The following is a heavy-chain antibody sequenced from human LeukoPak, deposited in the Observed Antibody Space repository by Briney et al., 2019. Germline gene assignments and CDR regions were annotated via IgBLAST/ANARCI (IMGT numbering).Heavy chain of an antibody. CDR3: ARGGLTASALH. CDR1: GFTFSGYA. D-gene: IGHD1-20*01. V-gene: IGHV3-23*01. J-gene: IGHJ4*02. CDR2: ISYSGDST. Sequence: GGSLRLSCAASGFTFSGYAMTWVRQPPGKGLEWVSTISYSGDSTYYPDSVKGRLTISRDNSKSTLYLQMNGLGADDTAIYFCARGGLTASALHWGQGILVTVSS.